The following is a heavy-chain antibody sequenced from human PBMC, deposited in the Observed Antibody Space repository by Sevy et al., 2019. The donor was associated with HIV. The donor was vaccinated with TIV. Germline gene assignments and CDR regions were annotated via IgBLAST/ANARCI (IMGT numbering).Heavy chain of an antibody. CDR2: IDPRGNER. CDR1: GFTFDTYW. D-gene: IGHD6-13*01. V-gene: IGHV3-7*01. CDR3: VRAVAADGSF. Sequence: GGSLRLSCAASGFTFDTYWMGWVRQAPGRGLEWVASIDPRGNERDYLDSLKGRFTISRDNARNFLFLQMNSLRAEDTARYYCVRAVAADGSFWGQGTLVTVSS. J-gene: IGHJ4*02.